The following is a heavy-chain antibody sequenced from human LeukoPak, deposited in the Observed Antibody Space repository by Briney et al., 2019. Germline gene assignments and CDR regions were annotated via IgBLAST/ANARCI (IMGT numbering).Heavy chain of an antibody. J-gene: IGHJ4*02. CDR2: IYPGDSDT. V-gene: IGHV5-51*01. CDR1: GYSFTSYW. D-gene: IGHD3-22*01. Sequence: GESRKISWKGSGYSFTSYWSGGVGQMPGKGREWMGIIYPGDSDTRYSPSFQGQVTISADKSISTAYLRWSSLKASDTAMYYCARGQVVVNGDYWGQGTLVTVSS. CDR3: ARGQVVVNGDY.